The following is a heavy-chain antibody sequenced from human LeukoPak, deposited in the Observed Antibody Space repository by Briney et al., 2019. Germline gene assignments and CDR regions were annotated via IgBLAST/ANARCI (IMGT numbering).Heavy chain of an antibody. Sequence: SETLSLTCTVSGGSISSSSYYWGWIRQPPGKGLEWIGSIYYSGSTYYNPSLKSRVTISVDTSKNQFSLKLSSVTAADTAVYYCARRRAYSSSSFDYWGQGTLVTVSS. CDR3: ARRRAYSSSSFDY. CDR1: GGSISSSSYY. V-gene: IGHV4-39*07. J-gene: IGHJ4*02. D-gene: IGHD6-6*01. CDR2: IYYSGST.